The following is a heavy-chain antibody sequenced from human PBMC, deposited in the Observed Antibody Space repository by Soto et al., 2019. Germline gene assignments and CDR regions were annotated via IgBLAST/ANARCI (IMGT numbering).Heavy chain of an antibody. CDR3: ARDAAPTLNYPHGMDV. CDR1: GDSVSTNIAA. Sequence: SQTLSLTCAISGDSVSTNIAALSWIRQSPSRGLEWLGRTLYMSSKWYNEYAVSVKSRMTINPDTSKNQFSLQLNSVTPEDTAVYYCARDAAPTLNYPHGMDVWGQGTAVTVSS. D-gene: IGHD1-7*01. CDR2: TLYMSSKWYN. J-gene: IGHJ6*02. V-gene: IGHV6-1*01.